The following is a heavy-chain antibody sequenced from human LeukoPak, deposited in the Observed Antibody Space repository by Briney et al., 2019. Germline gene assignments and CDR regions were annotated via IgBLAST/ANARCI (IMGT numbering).Heavy chain of an antibody. Sequence: GGSLRLSCAASGFTFSDYYMSWIRQAPGKGLEWVSYISSSSSYTNYADSVKGRFTISRDNAKNSLYLQMNSLRGEDTAVYYCATASLRSNWFDPWGQGTLVTVSS. V-gene: IGHV3-11*05. CDR2: ISSSSSYT. CDR1: GFTFSDYY. J-gene: IGHJ5*02. CDR3: ATASLRSNWFDP.